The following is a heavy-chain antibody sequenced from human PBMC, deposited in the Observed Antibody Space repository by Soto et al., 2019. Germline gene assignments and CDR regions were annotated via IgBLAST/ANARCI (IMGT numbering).Heavy chain of an antibody. CDR2: IYDSGST. V-gene: IGHV4-59*01. D-gene: IGHD3-22*01. Sequence: SETLSLTCTVSGDSIRSYYWSWIRPPPGKGLEWIGYIYDSGSTNYNPSLKSRVTISVDTSKSQFSLKLSSVTAADTAVYYCARDRAYYESSGLYFDYWGQGTLVT. CDR1: GDSIRSYY. J-gene: IGHJ4*02. CDR3: ARDRAYYESSGLYFDY.